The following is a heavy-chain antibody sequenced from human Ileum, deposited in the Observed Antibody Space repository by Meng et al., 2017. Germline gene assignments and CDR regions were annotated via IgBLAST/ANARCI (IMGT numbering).Heavy chain of an antibody. CDR3: ARAPKYCTNAVCSRPLDS. CDR2: IYSNGNT. D-gene: IGHD2-8*01. Sequence: QVQLQESGPRLVNPSQTLSLTCTVSGGSISSGDYYWSWVRQSPGKGPEWIGYIYSNGNTYSSPSLRGRLMISIDTSKDQFSLKLSSVTAADPAVYYCARAPKYCTNAVCSRPLDSWGQGTLVTVSS. J-gene: IGHJ4*02. V-gene: IGHV4-30-4*01. CDR1: GGSISSGDYY.